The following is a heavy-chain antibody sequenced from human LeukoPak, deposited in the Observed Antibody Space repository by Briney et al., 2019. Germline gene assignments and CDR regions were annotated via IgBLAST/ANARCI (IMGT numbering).Heavy chain of an antibody. V-gene: IGHV4-59*01. Sequence: SETLSLTCTVSGGSISSYYWSWIRQPPGKGLEWIGYINYSGSTNYNPSLKSRVTISVDTSKSQFPLKLSSVTAADTAVYYCARDALGYCSGGSCAWYFDLWGRGTLVTVSS. CDR2: INYSGST. CDR1: GGSISSYY. D-gene: IGHD2-15*01. J-gene: IGHJ2*01. CDR3: ARDALGYCSGGSCAWYFDL.